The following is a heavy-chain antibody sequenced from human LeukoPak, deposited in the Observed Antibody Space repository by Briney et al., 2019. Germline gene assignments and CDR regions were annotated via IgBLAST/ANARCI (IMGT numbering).Heavy chain of an antibody. Sequence: SETLSLTCTVSGGSISSSSYYWGWIRQPPGKGLEWIGSIYYSGSTYYNPSLKSRVTISVDTSKNQFSLKLSSVTAADTAVYYCARGSSSWYVLWNYWGQGTLVTVSS. V-gene: IGHV4-39*01. J-gene: IGHJ4*02. D-gene: IGHD6-13*01. CDR2: IYYSGST. CDR3: ARGSSSWYVLWNY. CDR1: GGSISSSSYY.